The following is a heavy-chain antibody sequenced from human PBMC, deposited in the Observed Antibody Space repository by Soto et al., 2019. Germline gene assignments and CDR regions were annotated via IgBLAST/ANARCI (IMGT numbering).Heavy chain of an antibody. CDR1: GFTFSSYA. D-gene: IGHD3-22*01. Sequence: PGGSLRLSCAASGFTFSSYAMSWVRQAPGKGLEWVSAISGSGGSTYYAYSVKGRFTISRDNSKNTLYLQMNSLRAEDTAVYYCANPFVINHYDSSGYEPYYYYGMDVGGQGTTVTVSS. J-gene: IGHJ6*02. CDR3: ANPFVINHYDSSGYEPYYYYGMDV. CDR2: ISGSGGST. V-gene: IGHV3-23*01.